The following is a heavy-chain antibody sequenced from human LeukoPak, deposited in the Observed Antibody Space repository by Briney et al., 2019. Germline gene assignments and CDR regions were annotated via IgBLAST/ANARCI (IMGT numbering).Heavy chain of an antibody. J-gene: IGHJ4*02. V-gene: IGHV4-34*01. CDR1: GGSFSGYY. D-gene: IGHD3-3*01. CDR2: INPSGST. CDR3: ARGGPGYYGFL. Sequence: PSETLSLTCAVYGGSFSGYYWSWIRQSPGKGLEWIGEINPSGSTSYNASLKSRVTLSVDMSKNQFSLKLSSVTAADTAVYYCARGGPGYYGFLWGQGTLVTVSS.